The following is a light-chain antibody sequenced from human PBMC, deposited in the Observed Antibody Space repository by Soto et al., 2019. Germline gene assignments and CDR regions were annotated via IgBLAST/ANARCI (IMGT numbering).Light chain of an antibody. CDR1: QSVSNY. CDR2: DAS. CDR3: QQYGNSAWT. Sequence: MLTQSPATLSLSPGERATLSCRASQSVSNYLAWYQQKPGQAPRLLIYDASNRATGIPARFSGSGSGTDFTLTISSLEPEDFAVYYCQQYGNSAWTFGQGSMVDI. J-gene: IGKJ1*01. V-gene: IGKV3-11*01.